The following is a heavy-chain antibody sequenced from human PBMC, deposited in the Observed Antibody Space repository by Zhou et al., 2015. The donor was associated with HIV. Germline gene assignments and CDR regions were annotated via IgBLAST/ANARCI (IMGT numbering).Heavy chain of an antibody. Sequence: QVQLVQSGAELKKPGASVKVSCKASGYTFTTYDINWMRQATGQRPEWMGWMNAGGGQTEYAQKFQGRVTMTRDTSISTAYMQLSGLTSEDTAIYYCASLIGYYYESSSYYFDYWGQGTLVTVSS. CDR1: GYTFTTYD. CDR3: ASLIGYYYESSSYYFDY. CDR2: MNAGGGQT. J-gene: IGHJ4*02. V-gene: IGHV1-8*01. D-gene: IGHD3-22*01.